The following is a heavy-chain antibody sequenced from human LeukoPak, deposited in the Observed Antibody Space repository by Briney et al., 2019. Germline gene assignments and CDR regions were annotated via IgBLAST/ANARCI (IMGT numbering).Heavy chain of an antibody. CDR1: GFIVSSNY. Sequence: GGSLRLSCAASGFIVSSNYMTWVRQAPGKGLEWVSVLYPGGGTYYKDSVKGRFTISGDNSDGKLYLQMNSLRAEDTAVYYCARTRATDPGERYYFDYWGQGTLVTVSS. D-gene: IGHD1-1*01. V-gene: IGHV3-53*05. CDR2: LYPGGGT. J-gene: IGHJ4*02. CDR3: ARTRATDPGERYYFDY.